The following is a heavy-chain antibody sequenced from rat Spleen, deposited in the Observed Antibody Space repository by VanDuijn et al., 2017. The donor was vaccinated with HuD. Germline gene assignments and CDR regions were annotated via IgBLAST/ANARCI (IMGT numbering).Heavy chain of an antibody. V-gene: IGHV5-19*01. CDR2: ISPSGGST. D-gene: IGHD1-1*01. J-gene: IGHJ1*01. CDR3: ARRSYSYYYSGEGYYWYFDF. Sequence: EVQLVESGGGLVQPGRSLKLSCAASGFTFSNYGMHWIRQAPTKGLEWVASISPSGGSTYYRDSVKGRFTISRDNAKSTLYLQMDSLRSEDTATYYCARRSYSYYYSGEGYYWYFDFWGPGTLVSVSS. CDR1: GFTFSNYG.